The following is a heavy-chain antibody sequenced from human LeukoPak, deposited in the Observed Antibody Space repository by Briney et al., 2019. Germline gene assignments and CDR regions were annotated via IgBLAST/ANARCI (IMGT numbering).Heavy chain of an antibody. Sequence: GGSLRLSCAASGFSFSSYSMNWVRQAPGKGLEWVSYISSSSSTIYYADSVKGRFTISRDNSKNTLCLQMNSLRAEDTAVYYCASSSGWYRVDDYWGQGTLVTVSS. V-gene: IGHV3-48*01. J-gene: IGHJ4*02. CDR3: ASSSGWYRVDDY. CDR2: ISSSSSTI. CDR1: GFSFSSYS. D-gene: IGHD6-19*01.